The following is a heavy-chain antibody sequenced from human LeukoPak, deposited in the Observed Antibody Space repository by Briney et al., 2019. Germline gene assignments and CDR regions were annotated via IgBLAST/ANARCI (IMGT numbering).Heavy chain of an antibody. V-gene: IGHV3-30*03. CDR2: ISYDGSNK. CDR1: GFTFSSYG. J-gene: IGHJ4*02. D-gene: IGHD3-9*01. Sequence: PGRSLRLSCAASGFTFSSYGMHWVRQAPGKGLEWVAVISYDGSNKYYADSVKGRFTISRDNSKNTLYLQMNSLRAEDTAVYYCAISPRYFDWLKVDYWGQGTLVTVSS. CDR3: AISPRYFDWLKVDY.